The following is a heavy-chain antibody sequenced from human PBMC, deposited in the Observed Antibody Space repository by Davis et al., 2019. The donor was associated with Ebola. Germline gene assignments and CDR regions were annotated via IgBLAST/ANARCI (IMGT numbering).Heavy chain of an antibody. Sequence: ASVKVSCKASGYTFPSYDLNWVRQATGQGLEWMGWMNPNSGNTGYAQKFQGRVTMTRNTSISTAYMELSSLRSEDTAVYYCARIVSGSYSDYWGQGTLVTVSS. CDR3: ARIVSGSYSDY. CDR2: MNPNSGNT. CDR1: GYTFPSYD. J-gene: IGHJ4*02. V-gene: IGHV1-8*01. D-gene: IGHD1-26*01.